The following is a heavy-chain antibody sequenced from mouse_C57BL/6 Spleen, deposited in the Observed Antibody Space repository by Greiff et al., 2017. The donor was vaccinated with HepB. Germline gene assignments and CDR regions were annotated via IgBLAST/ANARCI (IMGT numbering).Heavy chain of an antibody. CDR1: EYEFPSHD. J-gene: IGHJ4*01. CDR2: INSDGGST. D-gene: IGHD2-1*01. V-gene: IGHV5-2*01. Sequence: DVKLVESGGGLVQPGESLKLSCESNEYEFPSHDMSWVRKTPEKRLELVAAINSDGGSTYYPDTMERRFIISRDNTKKTLYLQMSSLRSEDTALYYCASYGNYVRAMDYWGQGTSVTVSS. CDR3: ASYGNYVRAMDY.